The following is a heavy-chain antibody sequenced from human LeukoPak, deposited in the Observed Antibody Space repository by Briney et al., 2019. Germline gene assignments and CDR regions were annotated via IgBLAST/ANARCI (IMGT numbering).Heavy chain of an antibody. CDR3: ARAPETGTTHYYYYYYMDV. V-gene: IGHV1-46*01. CDR1: GYTFTSYY. D-gene: IGHD1-7*01. Sequence: GASVKVSCKASGYTFTSYYMHWVRQAPGQGLEWMGIINPSGGSTSYAQKFQGRVTMTRDMSTSTVYMELSSLRSEDTAVYYCARAPETGTTHYYYYYYMDVWGKGTTVTVSS. J-gene: IGHJ6*03. CDR2: INPSGGST.